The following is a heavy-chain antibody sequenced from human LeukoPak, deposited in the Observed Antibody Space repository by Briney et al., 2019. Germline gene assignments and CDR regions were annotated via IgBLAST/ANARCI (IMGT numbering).Heavy chain of an antibody. Sequence: PGGSLRLSCTVSGFTFGDYAINWVRQAPGKGLEWVGFIRNKAFGGTAEYAASVKGRFTISRDDSKSIAYLQMNSLKTEDTAVYYCTRDRGSSTLGDYWGQGTLVTVSS. CDR3: TRDRGSSTLGDY. CDR2: IRNKAFGGTA. J-gene: IGHJ4*02. D-gene: IGHD7-27*01. CDR1: GFTFGDYA. V-gene: IGHV3-49*04.